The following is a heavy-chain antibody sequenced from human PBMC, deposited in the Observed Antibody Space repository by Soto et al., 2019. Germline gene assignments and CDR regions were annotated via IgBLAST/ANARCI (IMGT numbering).Heavy chain of an antibody. Sequence: GGSLRLSCAASGFTFSSYAMSWVRQAPGKGLEWVSAISGIGGSTYYADSVKGRFTISRDNSKNTLYLQMNSLRAEDTAVYYCAKIHYYDSSGPTVYYFDYWGQGTLVTVSS. CDR2: ISGIGGST. J-gene: IGHJ4*02. V-gene: IGHV3-23*01. CDR1: GFTFSSYA. CDR3: AKIHYYDSSGPTVYYFDY. D-gene: IGHD3-22*01.